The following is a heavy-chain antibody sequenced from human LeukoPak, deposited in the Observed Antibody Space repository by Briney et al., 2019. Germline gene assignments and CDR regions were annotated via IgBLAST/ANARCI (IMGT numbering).Heavy chain of an antibody. CDR3: AVLEMAQPAHDY. CDR1: GFTFSSYA. CDR2: ISYDGSNK. J-gene: IGHJ4*02. Sequence: GGSLRLSCAASGFTFSSYAMHWVRQAPGKGLEWVAVISYDGSNKYYADSVKGRFTISRDNSKNTLYLQMNSLRAEDTAVYYCAVLEMAQPAHDYWGQGTLVAVSS. V-gene: IGHV3-30-3*01. D-gene: IGHD5-24*01.